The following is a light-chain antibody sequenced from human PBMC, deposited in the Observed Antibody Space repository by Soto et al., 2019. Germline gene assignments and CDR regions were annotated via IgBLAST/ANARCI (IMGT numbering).Light chain of an antibody. CDR1: SSDFGIYNL. Sequence: QTVVTQPASVSGSPGQSITISCTATSSDFGIYNLVSWYQQHPGKAPKVMIYEDTKRPPGVSSRFSASKSGNTASLTISGLQAQDEADYYCSSYTSSTTLVVFGGGTKLTVL. CDR2: EDT. V-gene: IGLV2-14*02. J-gene: IGLJ2*01. CDR3: SSYTSSTTLVV.